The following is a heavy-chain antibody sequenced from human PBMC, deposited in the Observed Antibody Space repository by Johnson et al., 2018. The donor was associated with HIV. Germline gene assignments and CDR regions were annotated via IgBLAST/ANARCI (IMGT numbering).Heavy chain of an antibody. CDR2: MWYDGSNK. Sequence: QVQLVESGGGVVQPGRSLRLSCAASGFTFSTYGMHWVRQAPGKGLEWVAVMWYDGSNKYYADSVKGRFTISRANSNNTLYPQMNSLRAEDTAVYYCARPHEGQYYNFWSGYRPAPMNDAFDIWGQGTMVTVSS. D-gene: IGHD3-3*01. V-gene: IGHV3-33*01. CDR1: GFTFSTYG. CDR3: ARPHEGQYYNFWSGYRPAPMNDAFDI. J-gene: IGHJ3*02.